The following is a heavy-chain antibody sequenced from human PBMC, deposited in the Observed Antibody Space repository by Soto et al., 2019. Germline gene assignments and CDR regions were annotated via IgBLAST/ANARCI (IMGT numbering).Heavy chain of an antibody. CDR1: GGSISSSSYY. J-gene: IGHJ6*02. Sequence: ASETLSLTCTVSGGSISSSSYYWGWIRQPPGKGLEWIGSIYYSGSTYYNPSLKSRVTISVDTSKNQFSLKLSSVTAADTAVYYCATRVAYCGGDCDSVPSWYYYYGMDGWGQGTTVTVSS. CDR3: ATRVAYCGGDCDSVPSWYYYYGMDG. V-gene: IGHV4-39*01. CDR2: IYYSGST. D-gene: IGHD2-21*02.